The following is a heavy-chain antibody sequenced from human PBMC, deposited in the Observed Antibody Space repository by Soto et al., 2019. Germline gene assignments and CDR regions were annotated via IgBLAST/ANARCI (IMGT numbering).Heavy chain of an antibody. V-gene: IGHV1-2*02. D-gene: IGHD3-3*01. CDR3: ARGGGVGVAGSAAFDM. CDR2: INPATGAA. CDR1: GYPVTAYY. Sequence: QLHLVQSGAVVKKPGASVTVSCSASGYPVTAYYMHWVRQAPGRGLEWMGGINPATGAAKYTQTFQGRVTVTRDTCTSKGLLALSGVRCEDTAVFYCARGGGVGVAGSAAFDMWGQGTLVTVSS. J-gene: IGHJ3*02.